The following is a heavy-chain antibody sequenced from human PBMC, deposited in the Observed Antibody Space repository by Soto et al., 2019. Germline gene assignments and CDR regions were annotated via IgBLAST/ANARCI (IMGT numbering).Heavy chain of an antibody. V-gene: IGHV4-30-2*01. D-gene: IGHD6-13*01. CDR2: IYHSGST. Sequence: QLQLQESGSGLVKPSQTLSLTCAVSGGSISSGGYSWSWIRQPPGKGLEWIGYIYHSGSTYYNPYLKSRVTISVDRSKNHFSLKLSSVTAADTAVYYCASSHAGAHITAAVHWGQGTLVTVSS. J-gene: IGHJ4*02. CDR3: ASSHAGAHITAAVH. CDR1: GGSISSGGYS.